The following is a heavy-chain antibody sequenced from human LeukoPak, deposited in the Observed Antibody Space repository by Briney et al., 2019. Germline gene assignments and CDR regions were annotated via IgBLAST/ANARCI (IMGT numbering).Heavy chain of an antibody. CDR3: ARDYYDNSGYYSHSGGY. V-gene: IGHV1-18*01. J-gene: IGHJ4*02. Sequence: ASAKVSCKASGYTFTIYGINWVRQAPGQGLEWMGWISAYNGDTNFAQNFQGRVTMTTDTSTSTAYMELRSLRSDDTAVYYCARDYYDNSGYYSHSGGYWGQGTLVTVSS. CDR1: GYTFTIYG. CDR2: ISAYNGDT. D-gene: IGHD3-22*01.